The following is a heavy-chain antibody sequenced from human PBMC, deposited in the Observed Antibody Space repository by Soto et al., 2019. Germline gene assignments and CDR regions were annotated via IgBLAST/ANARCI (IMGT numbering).Heavy chain of an antibody. CDR2: IWYDGSNK. Sequence: QVQLVESGGGVVQPGRSLRLSCAASGFTFSSYGMHWVRQAPGKGLEWVAVIWYDGSNKYYADSVKGRFTISRDNSKNTLYLQMNSLRAEDTAVYYCARGYSSSWYRYYYYYYGMDVW. J-gene: IGHJ6*01. V-gene: IGHV3-33*01. D-gene: IGHD6-13*01. CDR1: GFTFSSYG. CDR3: ARGYSSSWYRYYYYYYGMDV.